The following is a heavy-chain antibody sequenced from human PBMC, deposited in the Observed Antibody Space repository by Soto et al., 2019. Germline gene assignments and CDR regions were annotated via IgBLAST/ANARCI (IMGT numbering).Heavy chain of an antibody. CDR2: IFSNDEK. J-gene: IGHJ4*02. D-gene: IGHD3-3*01. Sequence: GPTLVKPPETLPLTRGLSWFSLSNGRLGVRWVPQPPGEALEWLAHIFSNDEKSYTTSLKSRLTISKDTSKSQVVLIVTNMDPVDTATYYCAQTDTYYDLRGPYYVFDYWGQGTLVTVSS. V-gene: IGHV2-26*01. CDR3: AQTDTYYDLRGPYYVFDY. CDR1: WFSLSNGRLG.